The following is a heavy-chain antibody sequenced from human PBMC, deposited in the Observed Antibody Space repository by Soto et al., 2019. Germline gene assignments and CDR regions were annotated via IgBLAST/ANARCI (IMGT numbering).Heavy chain of an antibody. CDR1: GFTFSSYA. Sequence: GGSLRLSCAASGFTFSSYAMSWVRQAPGKGLEWVSTISGSGGNTYYADSVKGRFTISRDNSKNTLYLQMSSLRAEDTAVYYCAKLSYDYIWGSTIDYWGQGTLVTVSS. D-gene: IGHD3-16*01. CDR2: ISGSGGNT. V-gene: IGHV3-23*01. CDR3: AKLSYDYIWGSTIDY. J-gene: IGHJ4*02.